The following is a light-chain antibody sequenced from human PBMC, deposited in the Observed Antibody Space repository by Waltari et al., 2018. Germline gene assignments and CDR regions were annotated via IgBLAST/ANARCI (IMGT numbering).Light chain of an antibody. CDR1: SSDVVTYNL. J-gene: IGLJ2*01. CDR2: EGT. V-gene: IGLV2-23*01. CDR3: CSYAGGRPHVV. Sequence: QSALTQPASVSGSPGQSITISCTGTSSDVVTYNLVSWYQQHPGKAPKLMIDEGTKRPSGVSNRFSGSKSGNTASLTISGLQAEDEAHYYCCSYAGGRPHVVFGGGTQLTVL.